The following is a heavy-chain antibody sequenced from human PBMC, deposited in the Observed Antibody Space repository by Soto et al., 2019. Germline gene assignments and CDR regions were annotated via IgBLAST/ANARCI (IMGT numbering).Heavy chain of an antibody. CDR2: IYYTGNS. CDR1: GGSITTNGHY. D-gene: IGHD6-19*01. V-gene: IGHV4-31*03. Sequence: QVQLQESGPELVKPSQTLSLTCSVSGGSITTNGHYWTWIRQHPGQGLEWIAYIYYTGNSYLNPYLKSRLRISAATSKNQVSLELRSVTAAATAVYYCAREQCGFYSWGQGTLVTVSS. J-gene: IGHJ4*02. CDR3: AREQCGFYS.